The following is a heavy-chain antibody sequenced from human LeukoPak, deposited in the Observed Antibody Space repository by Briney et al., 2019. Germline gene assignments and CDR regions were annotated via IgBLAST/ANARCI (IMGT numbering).Heavy chain of an antibody. J-gene: IGHJ4*02. V-gene: IGHV3-9*01. Sequence: GGSLRLSCAASGFTFDDYAMHWVRQAPGKGLEWVSGISWNSGSIGYADSVKGRFTISRDNAKNSLYLQMNSLRAEDTALYYCAKDATGYSSGWYGYWGQGTLVTVSS. CDR3: AKDATGYSSGWYGY. CDR1: GFTFDDYA. D-gene: IGHD6-19*01. CDR2: ISWNSGSI.